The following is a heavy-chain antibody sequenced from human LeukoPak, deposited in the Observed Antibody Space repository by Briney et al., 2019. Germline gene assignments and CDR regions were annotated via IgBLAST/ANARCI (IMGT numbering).Heavy chain of an antibody. CDR1: GLTVRRYE. CDR3: ARANRLGYSYEPSWDY. CDR2: ISSSGSTI. D-gene: IGHD5-18*01. J-gene: IGHJ4*02. Sequence: SLRPSCAPSGLTVRRYEMNWVRQAPEPGLERASYISSSGSTIYYSDSVKGRFTISRENAKNSLYLRMNSLRAEDTAAYYCARANRLGYSYEPSWDYLGVGTLVTVSS. V-gene: IGHV3-48*03.